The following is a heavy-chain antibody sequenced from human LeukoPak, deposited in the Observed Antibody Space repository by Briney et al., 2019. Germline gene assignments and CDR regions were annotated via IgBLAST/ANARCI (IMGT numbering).Heavy chain of an antibody. CDR1: GGSFSGYY. Sequence: PSETLSLTCAVYGGSFSGYYWSWIRQPPGKGLEWIGYIYHSGGTYFNPSLKSRVTISVDTSKNQCSLKVNSVTAADTAVYYCARSPGYYFDYWGQGTLVTVSS. CDR2: IYHSGGT. D-gene: IGHD6-13*01. J-gene: IGHJ4*02. CDR3: ARSPGYYFDY. V-gene: IGHV4-34*01.